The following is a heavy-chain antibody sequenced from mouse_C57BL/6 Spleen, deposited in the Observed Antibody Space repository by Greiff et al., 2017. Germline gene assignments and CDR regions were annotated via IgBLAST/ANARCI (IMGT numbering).Heavy chain of an antibody. Sequence: VQLQQSGPELVKPGASGKISGKASGYAFSSSWRNWVKQRPGTGLGWIGRIYPGDGDTNYNGKFKGKATLTADKSSSTAYMQLSSLTSEDSAVYFCARCGSSYRYFDYWGQGTTLTVSS. CDR1: GYAFSSSW. CDR2: IYPGDGDT. V-gene: IGHV1-82*01. J-gene: IGHJ2*01. D-gene: IGHD1-1*01. CDR3: ARCGSSYRYFDY.